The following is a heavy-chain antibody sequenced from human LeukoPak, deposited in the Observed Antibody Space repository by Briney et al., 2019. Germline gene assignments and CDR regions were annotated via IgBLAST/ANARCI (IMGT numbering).Heavy chain of an antibody. CDR2: ISSSSSYI. CDR3: ARVPEGILSSIAAADY. J-gene: IGHJ4*02. CDR1: GFTFSSYS. D-gene: IGHD6-13*01. Sequence: GGSLRLSCAASGFTFSSYSMNWVRQAPGKGLERVSSISSSSSYIYYADSVKGRFTIPRDNAKNSLYLQMNSLRAEDTAVYYCARVPEGILSSIAAADYWGQGTLVTVSS. V-gene: IGHV3-21*01.